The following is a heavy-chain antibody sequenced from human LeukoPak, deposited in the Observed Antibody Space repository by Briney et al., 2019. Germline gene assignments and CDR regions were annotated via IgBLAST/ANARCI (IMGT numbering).Heavy chain of an antibody. J-gene: IGHJ3*02. V-gene: IGHV4-59*01. D-gene: IGHD6-13*01. CDR1: GGSISSYY. CDR3: AREGYSSSYEPKRAFDI. CDR2: IYYSGST. Sequence: SETLSLTCTVSGGSISSYYWSWLRQPPGKGLEWIGYIYYSGSTNYNPSLKSRVTISVDTSKNQFSLKLSSVTAADTAVYYCAREGYSSSYEPKRAFDIWGQGTMVTVSS.